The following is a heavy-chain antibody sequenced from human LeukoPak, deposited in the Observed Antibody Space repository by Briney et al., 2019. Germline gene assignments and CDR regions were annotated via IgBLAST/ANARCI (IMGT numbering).Heavy chain of an antibody. D-gene: IGHD5-12*01. CDR1: GFTFSSYA. CDR3: ARDAGTGRFGYSGYDYGDYFDY. CDR2: ISYDGSNK. V-gene: IGHV3-30*04. Sequence: PGRSLRLSCAASGFTFSSYAIHWVRQAPGKGLEWVAVISYDGSNKYYADSVKGRFTISRDNSKNTLYLQMNSLRAEDAAVYYCARDAGTGRFGYSGYDYGDYFDYWGQGTLVTVSS. J-gene: IGHJ4*02.